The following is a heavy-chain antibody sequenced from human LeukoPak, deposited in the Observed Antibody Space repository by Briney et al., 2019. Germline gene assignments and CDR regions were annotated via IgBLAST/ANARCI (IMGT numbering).Heavy chain of an antibody. Sequence: PGGSLRLSCAASGFTFSSYGMHWVRQAPGKGLEWVAVISYDGSNKYYADSVKGRFTISRDNSKNTLYLQMNSLRAEDTAVYYCAKDPGIAVAAEGPWGQGTLVTVSS. CDR1: GFTFSSYG. CDR3: AKDPGIAVAAEGP. J-gene: IGHJ4*02. V-gene: IGHV3-30*18. CDR2: ISYDGSNK. D-gene: IGHD6-19*01.